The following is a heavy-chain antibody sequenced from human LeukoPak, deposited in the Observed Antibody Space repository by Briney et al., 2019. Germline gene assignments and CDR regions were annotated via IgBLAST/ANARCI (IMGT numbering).Heavy chain of an antibody. J-gene: IGHJ4*02. CDR3: AREPLYPMVDY. D-gene: IGHD3-3*01. Sequence: SQTLSLTCTVSGGSISSGDYYWRWIRQPPGTGLEWIGYIYYSGSTYYNPSLKSRVTISVDTSKNQFSLKLSSVTAADTAVYYCAREPLYPMVDYWGQGTLVTVSS. V-gene: IGHV4-30-4*08. CDR2: IYYSGST. CDR1: GGSISSGDYY.